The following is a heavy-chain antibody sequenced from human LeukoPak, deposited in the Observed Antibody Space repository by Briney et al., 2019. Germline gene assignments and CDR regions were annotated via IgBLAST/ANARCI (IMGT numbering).Heavy chain of an antibody. J-gene: IGHJ4*02. Sequence: GGPLRLSCAASGFTLSNHWMSWVRQAPGKGLEWVANIKEDGSQKYYLDSVKGRFTISRDNAKNSMYLQMNSLRAEDTAVYYCARWEIRGTAHQLDYWGQGTLVTVSS. CDR1: GFTLSNHW. V-gene: IGHV3-7*01. D-gene: IGHD1-7*01. CDR2: IKEDGSQK. CDR3: ARWEIRGTAHQLDY.